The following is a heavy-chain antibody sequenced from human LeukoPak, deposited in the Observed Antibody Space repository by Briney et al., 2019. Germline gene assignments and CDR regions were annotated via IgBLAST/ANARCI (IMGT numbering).Heavy chain of an antibody. Sequence: GGSLRLSCAASGFTVSRNYMSWVRRAPGKGLEWVSVIYSEGPTYYADFVKGRFTISRDNSWNTLYLQMNSLRGEDTAVYYCVGGRDGYKQGDHWGQGTLVTVSS. CDR3: VGGRDGYKQGDH. CDR1: GFTVSRNY. J-gene: IGHJ4*02. V-gene: IGHV3-66*01. D-gene: IGHD5-24*01. CDR2: IYSEGPT.